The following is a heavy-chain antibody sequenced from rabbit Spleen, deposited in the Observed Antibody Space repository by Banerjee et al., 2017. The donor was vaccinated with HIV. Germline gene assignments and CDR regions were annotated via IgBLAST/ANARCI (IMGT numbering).Heavy chain of an antibody. J-gene: IGHJ4*01. Sequence: QSLEESGGDLVKPGASLTLTCTASGVSFSSSSYVCWVRQAPGKGLEWIACINTATGKAVYARWAKGRFIMSRTSSTTVTLQMTSLTAADTATYLCARDLVGVIGWNFNLWGPGTLVTVS. D-gene: IGHD1-1*01. V-gene: IGHV1S40*01. CDR2: INTATGKA. CDR3: ARDLVGVIGWNFNL. CDR1: GVSFSSSSY.